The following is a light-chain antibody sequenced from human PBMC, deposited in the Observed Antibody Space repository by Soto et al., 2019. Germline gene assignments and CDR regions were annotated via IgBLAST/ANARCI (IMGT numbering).Light chain of an antibody. V-gene: IGKV3-15*01. CDR2: GAS. Sequence: DIVMTQSPATLSVSPGDRATLSCRASQSVSSNLAWYQQKPGQAPRLVIYGASTRATGIPARFGGSGTGTEFTLTISGLQSEEFAVYFCQQYISWPLTFGGGTKVEIK. CDR1: QSVSSN. J-gene: IGKJ4*01. CDR3: QQYISWPLT.